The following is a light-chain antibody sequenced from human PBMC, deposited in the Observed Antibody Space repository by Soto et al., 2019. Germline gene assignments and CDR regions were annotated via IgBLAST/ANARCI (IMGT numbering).Light chain of an antibody. CDR2: KAS. Sequence: DIQMTQSPSTLSASVGDRVTITCRASQSISSWLAWYQQKPGKAPKLLIYKASSLESGVPSRFRGSGSGTEFTLTISSLQPDDFATNSCQQYNIYSTVGQGTKVEIK. J-gene: IGKJ1*01. CDR1: QSISSW. V-gene: IGKV1-5*03. CDR3: QQYNIYST.